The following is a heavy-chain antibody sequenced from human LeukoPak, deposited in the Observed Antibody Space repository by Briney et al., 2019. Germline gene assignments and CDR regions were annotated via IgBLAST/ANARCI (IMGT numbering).Heavy chain of an antibody. V-gene: IGHV1-8*01. CDR2: MNPNSGNT. J-gene: IGHJ4*02. CDR1: GYTFTSCL. D-gene: IGHD6-19*01. Sequence: ASVKVSCKASGYTFTSCLINWVRQATGQGLEWMGWMNPNSGNTGYGQSFQGRITMTRDISIGTAYMELSNLTSEDTAIYYCTRGSSGRRDNWGQGTLVTVSA. CDR3: TRGSSGRRDN.